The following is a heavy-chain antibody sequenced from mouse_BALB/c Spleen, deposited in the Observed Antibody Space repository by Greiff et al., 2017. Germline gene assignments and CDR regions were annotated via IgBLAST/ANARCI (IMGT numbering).Heavy chain of an antibody. CDR2: ISSGSSTI. V-gene: IGHV5-17*02. CDR3: ATLIGYADAMDY. Sequence: EVMLVESGGGLVQPGGSRKLSCAASGFTFSSFGMHWVRQAPEKGLEWVAYISSGSSTIYYADTVKGRFTISRDNPKNTLFLQMTSLRSEDTAMYYCATLIGYADAMDYWGQGTSVTVSA. D-gene: IGHD1-2*01. J-gene: IGHJ4*01. CDR1: GFTFSSFG.